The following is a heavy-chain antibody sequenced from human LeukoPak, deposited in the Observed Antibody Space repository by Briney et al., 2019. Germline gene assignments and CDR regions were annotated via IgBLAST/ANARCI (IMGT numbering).Heavy chain of an antibody. CDR1: GGSVSSSSYY. Sequence: SETLSLTCTVSGGSVSSSSYYWGWIRQPPGKGLEWIGSIYYSGSTYYNPSLKSRVTISVDTSKNQFSLKLSSVTAADTAVYYCARQAGRGGAVTFDYWGQGTLVTVSS. V-gene: IGHV4-39*01. D-gene: IGHD3-16*01. J-gene: IGHJ4*02. CDR3: ARQAGRGGAVTFDY. CDR2: IYYSGST.